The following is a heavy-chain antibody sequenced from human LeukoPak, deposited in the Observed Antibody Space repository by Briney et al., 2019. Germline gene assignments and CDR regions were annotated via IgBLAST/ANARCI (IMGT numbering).Heavy chain of an antibody. D-gene: IGHD3/OR15-3a*01. V-gene: IGHV3-23*01. Sequence: GGSLRLSCAASGFIFSDYYMGWIRQAPGKGLEWVSAISGSGGSTYYADSVKGRFTISRDNSKNTLYLQMNSLRAEDTAVYYCAKYTKDGLVPDYWGQGTLVTVSS. CDR3: AKYTKDGLVPDY. CDR2: ISGSGGST. J-gene: IGHJ4*02. CDR1: GFIFSDYY.